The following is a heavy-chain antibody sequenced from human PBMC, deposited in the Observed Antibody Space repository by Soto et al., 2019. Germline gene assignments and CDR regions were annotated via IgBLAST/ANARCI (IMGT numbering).Heavy chain of an antibody. CDR3: ARENSYFDY. V-gene: IGHV1-18*01. J-gene: IGHJ4*02. CDR1: GYTFRNFG. Sequence: QLQLLQSGAEVKKPGASVKVTCKASGYTFRNFGISWVRQAPGQGPEWMGWISAYNANANYAQKFQGRLTMTADTSTSTAYMELRSLRSDDTAVYYSARENSYFDYWGQGTLVTVSS. CDR2: ISAYNANA.